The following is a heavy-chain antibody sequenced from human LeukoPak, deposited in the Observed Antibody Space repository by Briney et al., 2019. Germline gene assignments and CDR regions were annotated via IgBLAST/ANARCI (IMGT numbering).Heavy chain of an antibody. Sequence: GGSLRLSCAASGFTFSSYAMSWVRQAPGKGLEWVSAISGSGGSTYYADSVKGRFTISRDNSKNTLYLQMNSLRAEDTAVYYCAKGRHDYGAHNLDYWGQGTLVAVSS. V-gene: IGHV3-23*01. CDR3: AKGRHDYGAHNLDY. CDR2: ISGSGGST. CDR1: GFTFSSYA. J-gene: IGHJ4*02. D-gene: IGHD4-17*01.